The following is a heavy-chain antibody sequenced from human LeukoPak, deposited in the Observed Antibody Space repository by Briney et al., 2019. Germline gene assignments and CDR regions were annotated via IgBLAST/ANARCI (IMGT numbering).Heavy chain of an antibody. CDR3: ARAETGYYYDSSGYPFAY. CDR1: GFTFSSYS. CDR2: ISSSSSYI. Sequence: GGSLRLSCAASGFTFSSYSMIWVRQAPGKGLEWGSSISSSSSYIYYADSVKGRFTVSRDNAKNSLYLQMNSLRAEDTAVYYCARAETGYYYDSSGYPFAYWGQGTLVTVSS. J-gene: IGHJ4*02. V-gene: IGHV3-21*01. D-gene: IGHD3-22*01.